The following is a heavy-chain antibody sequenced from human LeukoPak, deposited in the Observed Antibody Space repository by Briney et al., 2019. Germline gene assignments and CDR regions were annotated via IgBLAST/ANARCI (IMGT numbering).Heavy chain of an antibody. D-gene: IGHD1-26*01. CDR1: GFTFSSYS. V-gene: IGHV3-48*01. Sequence: PGGSLRLSCAASGFTFSSYSMNWVRQAPGKGLEWVSYISSSSSTIYYADSVKGRFTISRDNAKNSLYLQMNSLRAEDTAVYYCARLVGAPYWGQGTLVTVSS. CDR2: ISSSSSTI. J-gene: IGHJ4*02. CDR3: ARLVGAPY.